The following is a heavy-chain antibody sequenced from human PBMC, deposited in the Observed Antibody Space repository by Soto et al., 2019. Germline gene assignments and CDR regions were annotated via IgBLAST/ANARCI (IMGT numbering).Heavy chain of an antibody. CDR1: GGSMSPYY. CDR2: IFYTGAT. J-gene: IGHJ4*02. D-gene: IGHD2-8*01. V-gene: IGHV4-59*01. CDR3: AREVGGVAGI. Sequence: QVQLQESGPGLVKPSETLSLTCTVSGGSMSPYYWSWIRQPPGKGLEWIGYIFYTGATSHNPSLESRVTISVDTSKNQFYLKLRSVTAADTALYYCAREVGGVAGIWGQGTLVTVSS.